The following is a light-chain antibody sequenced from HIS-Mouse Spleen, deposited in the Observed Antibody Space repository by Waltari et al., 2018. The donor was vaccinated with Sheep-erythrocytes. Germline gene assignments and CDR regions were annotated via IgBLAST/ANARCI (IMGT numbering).Light chain of an antibody. J-gene: IGKJ2*01. Sequence: EIVLTQSPATLSVSPGERATLCCRASQSVSSYLAWYQQKPGQAPRLLIYDASNRATGIPAMFSGSGSGTDFTLTISSLEPEDFAVYYCQQRSNWYTFGQGTKLEIK. CDR2: DAS. CDR1: QSVSSY. V-gene: IGKV3-11*01. CDR3: QQRSNWYT.